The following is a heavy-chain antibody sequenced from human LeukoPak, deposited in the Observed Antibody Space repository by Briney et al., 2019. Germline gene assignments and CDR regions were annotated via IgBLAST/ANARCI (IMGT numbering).Heavy chain of an antibody. V-gene: IGHV1-2*02. J-gene: IGHJ4*02. CDR3: ARALTYDILTGWYYFDY. D-gene: IGHD3-9*01. CDR2: INPNSGGT. Sequence: ASVKVSCKASGHTFTGYYMHWVRQAPGQGLEWMGWINPNSGGTNYAQKFQGRVTMTRDTSISTAYMELSRLRSDDTAVYYCARALTYDILTGWYYFDYWGQGTLVTVSS. CDR1: GHTFTGYY.